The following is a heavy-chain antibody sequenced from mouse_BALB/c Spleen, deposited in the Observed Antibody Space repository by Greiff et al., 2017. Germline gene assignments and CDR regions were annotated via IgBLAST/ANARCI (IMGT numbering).Heavy chain of an antibody. J-gene: IGHJ4*01. CDR2: INSNGGST. V-gene: IGHV5-6-2*01. CDR3: ARHRTGYAMDY. CDR1: GFTFSSYY. Sequence: EVQVVESGGGLVKLGGSLKLSCAASGFTFSSYYMSWVRQTPEKRLELVAAINSNGGSTYYPDTVKGRFTISSDNAKNTLYLQMSSLKSEDTALYYCARHRTGYAMDYWGQGTSVTVSS. D-gene: IGHD4-1*01.